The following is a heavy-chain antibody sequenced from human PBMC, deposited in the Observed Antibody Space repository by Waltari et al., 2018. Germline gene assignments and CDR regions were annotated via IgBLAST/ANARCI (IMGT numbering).Heavy chain of an antibody. CDR3: ARERSVISMYWFDP. D-gene: IGHD3-16*02. CDR2: INPKSGDT. Sequence: QVQLVQSGAEVKKPGASVKVSCKASGYTFTGYYIHWVRQVPGQGLEWMGFINPKSGDTNLAQKFQGRVTMTRDTSIDTAYLEPSRLKSDDTAVYFCARERSVISMYWFDPWGQGTLVTVSS. V-gene: IGHV1-2*02. CDR1: GYTFTGYY. J-gene: IGHJ5*02.